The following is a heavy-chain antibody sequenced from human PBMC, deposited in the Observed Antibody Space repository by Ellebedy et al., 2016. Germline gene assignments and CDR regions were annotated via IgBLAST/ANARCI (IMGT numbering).Heavy chain of an antibody. J-gene: IGHJ4*02. V-gene: IGHV3-23*01. CDR1: GFTLSTFA. Sequence: GESLKISCAASGFTLSTFAMSWVRQAPGKGLEWVSIIGCGGTTTYYADSVKGRFTISRDNSENTLHLQMNSLRAEDTAVYFCAKGMGVYGSGNYYRNFHYWGQGTLVTVSS. CDR2: IGCGGTTT. D-gene: IGHD3-10*01. CDR3: AKGMGVYGSGNYYRNFHY.